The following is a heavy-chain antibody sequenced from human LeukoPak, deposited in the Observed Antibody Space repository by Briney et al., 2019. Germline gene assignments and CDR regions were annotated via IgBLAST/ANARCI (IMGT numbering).Heavy chain of an antibody. CDR1: GSSISSSSYY. J-gene: IGHJ5*02. D-gene: IGHD3-10*01. V-gene: IGHV4-39*01. CDR2: IYYSGST. Sequence: SETLSLTSTVSGSSISSSSYYWGWIRQPPGKGLEWIGSIYYSGSTYYNPSLKSRVTISVDTSKNQFSLKLSSVTAADTAVYYCARQTLYGSGESWFDPWGQGTLVTVSS. CDR3: ARQTLYGSGESWFDP.